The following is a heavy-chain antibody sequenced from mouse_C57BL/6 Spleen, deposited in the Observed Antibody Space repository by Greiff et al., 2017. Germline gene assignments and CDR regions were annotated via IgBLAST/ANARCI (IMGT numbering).Heavy chain of an antibody. Sequence: EVKLMESGPGLVKPSQSLSLTCSVTGYSITSGYYWNWIRQFLGNKLEWMGYISYDGSNNYNPSLKNRISITRDTSKNQFFLKLNSVTTEDTATYYCARDGGHFDYWGQGTTLTVSS. CDR2: ISYDGSN. D-gene: IGHD1-1*02. CDR3: ARDGGHFDY. V-gene: IGHV3-6*01. CDR1: GYSITSGYY. J-gene: IGHJ2*01.